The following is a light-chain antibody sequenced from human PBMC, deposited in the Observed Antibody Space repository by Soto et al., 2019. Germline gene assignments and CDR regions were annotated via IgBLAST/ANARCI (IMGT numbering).Light chain of an antibody. V-gene: IGKV3-20*01. CDR1: QSVSSNY. J-gene: IGKJ1*01. Sequence: EIVLTQSPGTLSLSPGEKATLSCRASQSVSSNYLAWYQQKPGQAPGLLIHGASSRATGIPDRFSGSGSGTDFTLTISRLEPEDFAVYYCHQYGTSPWTFGQRNKMGIK. CDR2: GAS. CDR3: HQYGTSPWT.